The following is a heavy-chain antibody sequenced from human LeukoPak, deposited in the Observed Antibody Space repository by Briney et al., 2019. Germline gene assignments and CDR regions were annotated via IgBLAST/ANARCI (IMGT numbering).Heavy chain of an antibody. J-gene: IGHJ4*02. CDR1: GFTFSSYA. CDR3: AKSTQQWLVRGSGYFDY. D-gene: IGHD6-19*01. V-gene: IGHV3-23*01. CDR2: ISGSGGST. Sequence: GGSLRLSCAASGFTFSSYAMSWVRQAPGKGLEWVSAISGSGGSTYYADSVKGRFAISRDNSKNTLYLQMNSLRAEDTAVYYCAKSTQQWLVRGSGYFDYWGQGTLVTVSS.